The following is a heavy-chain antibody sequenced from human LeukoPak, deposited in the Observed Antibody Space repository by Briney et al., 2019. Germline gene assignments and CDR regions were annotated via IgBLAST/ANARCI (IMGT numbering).Heavy chain of an antibody. CDR3: AKDLSSSWYLDAFDI. Sequence: GGSLRLSCAASGFTFSSYAMSWVRQAPGKGLEWVSAISGSGGSAYYADSVKGRFTISRDNSKNTLYLQMNSLRAEDTAVYYCAKDLSSSWYLDAFDIWGQGTMVTVSS. V-gene: IGHV3-23*01. CDR1: GFTFSSYA. J-gene: IGHJ3*02. D-gene: IGHD6-13*01. CDR2: ISGSGGSA.